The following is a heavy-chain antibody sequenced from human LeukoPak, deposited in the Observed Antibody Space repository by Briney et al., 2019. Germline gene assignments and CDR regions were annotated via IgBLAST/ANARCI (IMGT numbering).Heavy chain of an antibody. CDR3: ARGPMLRGVVIRRSKSGYFDY. CDR1: GFTFSSYE. CDR2: ISSSGSTI. V-gene: IGHV3-48*03. J-gene: IGHJ4*02. Sequence: PGGSLRLSCAASGFTFSSYEMNWVRQAPGKGPEWVSYISSSGSTIYYADSVKGRFTISRDNAKNSLYLQMNNLRAEDTAVYYCARGPMLRGVVIRRSKSGYFDYWGQGTLVTVSS. D-gene: IGHD3-10*01.